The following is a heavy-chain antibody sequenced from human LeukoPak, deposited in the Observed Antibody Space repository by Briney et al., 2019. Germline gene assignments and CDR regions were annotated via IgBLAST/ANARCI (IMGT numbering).Heavy chain of an antibody. D-gene: IGHD3-9*01. V-gene: IGHV1-2*02. J-gene: IGHJ4*02. Sequence: ASVKVSCKASGYTFSGYYMHWVRQAPGQGLEWMGWINPNSGGTYYAQKFQGRVTMTRDTSISTAYMELSRLRSDDTAVFYCARVAHNYDLLTGYYPYLDYFDYWGQGTLVTVSS. CDR2: INPNSGGT. CDR1: GYTFSGYY. CDR3: ARVAHNYDLLTGYYPYLDYFDY.